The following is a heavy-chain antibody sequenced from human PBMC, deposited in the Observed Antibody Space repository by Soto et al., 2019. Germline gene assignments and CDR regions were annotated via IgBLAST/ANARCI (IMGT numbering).Heavy chain of an antibody. Sequence: LRLSCAASGFTFSSYGMHWVRQAPGKGLEWVAVISYDGSNKYYADSVKGRFTISRDNSKNTLYLQMNSLRAEDTAVYYCAKDSPLTGTTSYFDYWGQGTLVTVSS. CDR1: GFTFSSYG. V-gene: IGHV3-30*18. CDR3: AKDSPLTGTTSYFDY. J-gene: IGHJ4*02. CDR2: ISYDGSNK. D-gene: IGHD1-7*01.